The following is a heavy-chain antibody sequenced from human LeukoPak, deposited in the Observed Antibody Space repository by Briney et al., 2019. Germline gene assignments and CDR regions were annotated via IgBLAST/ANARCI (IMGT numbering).Heavy chain of an antibody. D-gene: IGHD4-17*01. CDR1: GFIFSNYY. Sequence: PGGSLRLSCAASGFIFSNYYMSWIRQTPGKGLEWLSYIGPSGTSTNYVDSVKGRFTISRENAKNSLYLQMNSLRAGDTAVYYCARAIGDYGDYPYYFDYWGQGTLVTVSS. CDR3: ARAIGDYGDYPYYFDY. V-gene: IGHV3-11*06. J-gene: IGHJ4*02. CDR2: IGPSGTST.